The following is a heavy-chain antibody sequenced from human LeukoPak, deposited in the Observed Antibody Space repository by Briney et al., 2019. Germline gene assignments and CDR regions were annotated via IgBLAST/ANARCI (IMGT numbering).Heavy chain of an antibody. Sequence: GGSLRLSCAASGFTFSSYWMSWVRQAPGKGLEWVANIKQDGSEKYYVDSVKGRFTISRDNAKNSLYLQMNSLRAEDTAVYYCAREGLDFWSGYYTSNYFDYWGQGTLVTVSS. CDR3: AREGLDFWSGYYTSNYFDY. V-gene: IGHV3-7*01. CDR1: GFTFSSYW. D-gene: IGHD3-3*01. CDR2: IKQDGSEK. J-gene: IGHJ4*02.